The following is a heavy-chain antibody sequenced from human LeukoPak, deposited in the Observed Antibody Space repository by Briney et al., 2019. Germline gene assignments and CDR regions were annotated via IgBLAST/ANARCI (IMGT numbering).Heavy chain of an antibody. CDR1: GFTFSSYS. Sequence: PGGSLRLSCAASGFTFSSYSMNWVRQAPGKGLEWVSSISSSSSYIYYADSVKGRFTISRDNAKNSLYLQMNSLRAEDTAVYYCARNSLSRIAVAQYNWFDPWGQGTLVTVSS. CDR3: ARNSLSRIAVAQYNWFDP. V-gene: IGHV3-21*01. D-gene: IGHD6-19*01. J-gene: IGHJ5*02. CDR2: ISSSSSYI.